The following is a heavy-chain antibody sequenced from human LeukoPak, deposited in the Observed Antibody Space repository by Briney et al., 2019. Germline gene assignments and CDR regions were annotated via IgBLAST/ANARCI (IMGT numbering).Heavy chain of an antibody. CDR3: ARSFRSGSSYYYYYMDV. D-gene: IGHD1-26*01. J-gene: IGHJ6*03. CDR1: GGSISSSSYY. CDR2: IYYSGST. Sequence: PSETLSLTCTVSGGSISSSSYYWGWIRQPPGKGLEWTGSIYYSGSTYYNPSLKSRVTISVDTSKNQFSLKLSSVTAADTAVYYCARSFRSGSSYYYYYMDVWGKGTTVTVSS. V-gene: IGHV4-39*01.